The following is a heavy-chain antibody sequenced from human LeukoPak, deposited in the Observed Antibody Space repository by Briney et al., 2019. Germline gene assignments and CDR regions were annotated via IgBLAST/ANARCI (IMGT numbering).Heavy chain of an antibody. D-gene: IGHD1-26*01. CDR1: GYWFTSYW. J-gene: IGHJ3*02. Sequence: GESLKCSCKGSGYWFTSYWIGWVRQMPVKGREWMGIIYPGDSDTRYSPSFQCQVTISADKSISTAYLQWSRLKASDTAMYYCAVTFSGNAGAFDIWGQGTMVTVSS. CDR3: AVTFSGNAGAFDI. CDR2: IYPGDSDT. V-gene: IGHV5-51*01.